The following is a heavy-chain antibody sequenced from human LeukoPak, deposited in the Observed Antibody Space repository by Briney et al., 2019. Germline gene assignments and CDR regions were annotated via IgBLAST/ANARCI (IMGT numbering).Heavy chain of an antibody. Sequence: PGGSLRLSCAASGFTFSSYAMSWVRQAPGKGLEWVSAISGGGSSTYYADSVKGRFNISRDNSKNTLYLQMNSLRAEDTAVYYCAKDFSGYDTCDYWGQGTLVAVSS. D-gene: IGHD5-12*01. CDR1: GFTFSSYA. CDR3: AKDFSGYDTCDY. J-gene: IGHJ4*02. CDR2: ISGGGSST. V-gene: IGHV3-23*01.